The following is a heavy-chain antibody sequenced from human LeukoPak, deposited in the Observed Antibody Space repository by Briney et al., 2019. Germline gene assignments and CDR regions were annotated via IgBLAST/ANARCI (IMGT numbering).Heavy chain of an antibody. CDR1: GGSISSYY. CDR3: AREAEGYCSGGSCRPVRFFDY. V-gene: IGHV4-59*01. D-gene: IGHD2-15*01. Sequence: SETLSLTCTVSGGSISSYYWRWIRQPPGKGLEWIGYIYCSGSTNYNPSLKSRVTISVDTSKNQFSLKLSSVTAAETAVYYCAREAEGYCSGGSCRPVRFFDYWGQGTLVTVSS. CDR2: IYCSGST. J-gene: IGHJ4*02.